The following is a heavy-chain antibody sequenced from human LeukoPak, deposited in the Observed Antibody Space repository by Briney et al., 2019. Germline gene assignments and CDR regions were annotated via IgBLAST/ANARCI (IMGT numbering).Heavy chain of an antibody. CDR2: ISSSSSYI. CDR1: GFTFSSYS. J-gene: IGHJ5*02. V-gene: IGHV3-21*01. D-gene: IGHD3-10*01. Sequence: GGSLRLSCAASGFTFSSYSMNWVRQAPGKGLEWVSSISSSSSYIYYADSVKGRFTISRDNAKNSLYLQMNSLRAEDTAVYYCAMAHQMVRGVDWFDPWGQGTLVTVSS. CDR3: AMAHQMVRGVDWFDP.